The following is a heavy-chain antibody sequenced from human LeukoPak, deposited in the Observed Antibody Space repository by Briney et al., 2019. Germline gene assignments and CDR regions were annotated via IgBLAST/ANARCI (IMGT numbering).Heavy chain of an antibody. CDR2: IYYSGST. J-gene: IGHJ5*02. D-gene: IGHD2-2*01. Sequence: ASETLSLTCTVSGGSISSGDYYGSWIRQPPGKGLEWIGYIYYSGSTYYNPSLKSRVTISVDTSKNQFSLKLSSVTAADTAVYYCARAGASFTMIDPWGQGTLVTVSS. CDR1: GGSISSGDYY. CDR3: ARAGASFTMIDP. V-gene: IGHV4-30-4*01.